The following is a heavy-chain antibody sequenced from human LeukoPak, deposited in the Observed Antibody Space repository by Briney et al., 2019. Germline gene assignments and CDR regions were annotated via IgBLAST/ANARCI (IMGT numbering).Heavy chain of an antibody. CDR2: IYYSGST. CDR3: VRARPYYDFWSGPVGGMDV. J-gene: IGHJ6*02. Sequence: SETLSLTCTVSGGSISSYYWSWIRQPPGKGLEWIGYIYYSGSTNYNPSLKSRVTISVDTSKNQFSLKLSSVTAADTAVYYCVRARPYYDFWSGPVGGMDVWGQGTTVTVSS. CDR1: GGSISSYY. V-gene: IGHV4-59*01. D-gene: IGHD3-3*01.